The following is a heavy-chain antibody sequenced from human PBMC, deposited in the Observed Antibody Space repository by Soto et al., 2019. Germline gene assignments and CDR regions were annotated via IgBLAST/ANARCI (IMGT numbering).Heavy chain of an antibody. CDR3: ARRLIPDFDY. Sequence: PSETLSLTCTVSGGSISSGDYYWSWIRQPPGKGLEWIGYIYYTGSTDYNSSLKSRVTISVDTSKNQFSLKLSSVTAADTAVYYCARRLIPDFDYWGQGTLVTVS. V-gene: IGHV4-61*08. J-gene: IGHJ4*02. D-gene: IGHD2-8*01. CDR2: IYYTGST. CDR1: GGSISSGDYY.